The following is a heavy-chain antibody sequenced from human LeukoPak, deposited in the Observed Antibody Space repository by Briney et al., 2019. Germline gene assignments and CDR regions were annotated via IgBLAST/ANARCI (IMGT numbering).Heavy chain of an antibody. V-gene: IGHV3-23*01. CDR2: VEGSSYNT. Sequence: GRALRLSCAASGFTFSSYAMSWVRQAPGKGLEWVSAVEGSSYNTYYADSVRGRFTLSRDNSENTLYLQMNSLRDDDTAVYYCAKDSAAAGGHDFDFWGQGTLVTVSS. CDR1: GFTFSSYA. CDR3: AKDSAAAGGHDFDF. J-gene: IGHJ4*02. D-gene: IGHD6-13*01.